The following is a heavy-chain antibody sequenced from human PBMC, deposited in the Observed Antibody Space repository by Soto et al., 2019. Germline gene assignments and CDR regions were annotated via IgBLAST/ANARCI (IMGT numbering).Heavy chain of an antibody. V-gene: IGHV3-21*01. CDR1: GFTFSSYS. Sequence: ESGGGLVKPGGSLRLSCAASGFTFSSYSMNWVRQAPGKGLEWVSSISSSSSYIYYADSVKGRFTISRDNAKNSLYLQMNSLRAEDTAVYYCARGVSYYDILTGFDYWGQGTLVTVSS. CDR2: ISSSSSYI. CDR3: ARGVSYYDILTGFDY. D-gene: IGHD3-9*01. J-gene: IGHJ4*02.